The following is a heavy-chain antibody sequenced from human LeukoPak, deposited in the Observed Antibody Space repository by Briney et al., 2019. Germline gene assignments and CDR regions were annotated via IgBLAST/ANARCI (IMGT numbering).Heavy chain of an antibody. CDR1: GFIFSSYA. CDR2: ISGSGGST. CDR3: AVQGGYCSSTSCSPADY. J-gene: IGHJ4*02. Sequence: PGGSLRLSRAASGFIFSSYAMSWVRQAPGKGLEWVSAISGSGGSTYHADSVRGRFTISRDNSKNTLYLQMNSLRAEDTAAYYCAVQGGYCSSTSCSPADYWGQGTLVTVSS. D-gene: IGHD2-2*01. V-gene: IGHV3-23*01.